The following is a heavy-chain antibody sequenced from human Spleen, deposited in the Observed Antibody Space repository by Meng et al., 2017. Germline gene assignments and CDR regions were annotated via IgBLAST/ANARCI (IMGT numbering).Heavy chain of an antibody. CDR2: FGSGGGT. CDR1: GFTFNSYA. D-gene: IGHD1-1*01. J-gene: IGHJ4*02. V-gene: IGHV3-23*04. CDR3: AKEEVPNDY. Sequence: EVQLVGSGGGLVKPGGSLRLSCLASGFTFNSYAMSWVRQAPGKGLEWVSTFGSGGGTYYAGSVKGRFTISRDNSKNTLYLQINSLRAEDTAIYYCAKEEVPNDYWGQGTLVTVSS.